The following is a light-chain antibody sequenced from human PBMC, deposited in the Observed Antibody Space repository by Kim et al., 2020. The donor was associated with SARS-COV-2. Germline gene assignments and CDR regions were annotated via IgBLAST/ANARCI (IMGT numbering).Light chain of an antibody. V-gene: IGLV3-1*01. J-gene: IGLJ2*01. CDR2: QDS. CDR1: NLGDKY. Sequence: SSELTQPPSVSVYLGQTVSITCSGDNLGDKYACWYQQTPGQSPVLVFYQDSKRPSGIPERFSGSYSGNTATLTISGTQAMDEADFYCQAWDSSTVVFGGGTQLTVL. CDR3: QAWDSSTVV.